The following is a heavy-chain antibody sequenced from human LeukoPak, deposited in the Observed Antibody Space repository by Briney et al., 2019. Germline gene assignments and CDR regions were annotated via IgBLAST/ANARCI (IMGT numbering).Heavy chain of an antibody. CDR2: INPNSGDT. CDR1: GYSFTGCY. D-gene: IGHD3-22*01. J-gene: IGHJ3*02. CDR3: VRDHDSSGRTDDAFDI. Sequence: ASVKVSCKASGYSFTGCYIHWVRQAPGQGLEWMGRINPNSGDTTYAQKFQGRVTVTRDTSISTAYMELSSLTSDDTAVYYCVRDHDSSGRTDDAFDIWGQGTMVTVSS. V-gene: IGHV1-2*06.